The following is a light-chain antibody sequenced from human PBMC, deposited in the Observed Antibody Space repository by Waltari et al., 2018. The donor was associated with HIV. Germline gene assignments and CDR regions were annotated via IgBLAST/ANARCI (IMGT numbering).Light chain of an antibody. J-gene: IGLJ2*01. CDR3: AAWDGSHVV. V-gene: IGLV1-47*01. CDR1: SSNIGSYY. CDR2: RNN. Sequence: QSVLTQPPSASGTPGQRVTISCSGSSSNIGSYYVYWYQQLPGTAPKLLIYRNNQRPSGVPDRFSVSKSGTSASLAISVLRSEDEADYYCAAWDGSHVVFGGGTKLTVL.